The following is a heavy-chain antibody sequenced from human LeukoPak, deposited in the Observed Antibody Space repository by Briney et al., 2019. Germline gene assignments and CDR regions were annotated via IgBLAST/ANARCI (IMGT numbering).Heavy chain of an antibody. CDR1: GFTFSRYW. V-gene: IGHV3-74*01. CDR3: ASLFLCYGCSSSSDSFNI. Sequence: GGSLRLSCEASGFTFSRYWMHWVRQAPGKGLVWVSRINSDGSRTTYADSVRGRFTISRDNAKNTLYLQMNSLGAEDTAVYYCASLFLCYGCSSSSDSFNIWGKGTTVTISS. J-gene: IGHJ6*04. D-gene: IGHD6-6*01. CDR2: INSDGSRT.